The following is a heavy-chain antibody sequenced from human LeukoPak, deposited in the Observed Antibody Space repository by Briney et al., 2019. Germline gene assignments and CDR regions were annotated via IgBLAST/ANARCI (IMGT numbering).Heavy chain of an antibody. V-gene: IGHV4-59*01. J-gene: IGHJ6*02. CDR2: IYYSGST. CDR3: ARDRNSGYDLYYYYGMDV. Sequence: SETLSLTCTGSGGSISSYYWSWIRQPPGKGLEWIGYIYYSGSTNYNPSLKSRVTISVDTSKNQFSLKLSSVTAADTAVYYCARDRNSGYDLYYYYGMDVWGQGTTVTVSS. D-gene: IGHD5-12*01. CDR1: GGSISSYY.